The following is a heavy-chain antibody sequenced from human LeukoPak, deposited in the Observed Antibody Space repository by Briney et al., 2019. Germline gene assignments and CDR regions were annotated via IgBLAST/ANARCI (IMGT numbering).Heavy chain of an antibody. V-gene: IGHV3-23*01. CDR2: TSGSGGST. CDR3: TTEVIEGATDGTFDI. J-gene: IGHJ3*02. CDR1: GLTFSSYA. D-gene: IGHD1-26*01. Sequence: GGSLRLSCAASGLTFSSYAMSSVRQAPGKGLEWVSATSGSGGSTDYADSVKGRFTISRDNSKNTLYLQMNRLRAEDTAVYYCTTEVIEGATDGTFDIWGQGTMVTVSS.